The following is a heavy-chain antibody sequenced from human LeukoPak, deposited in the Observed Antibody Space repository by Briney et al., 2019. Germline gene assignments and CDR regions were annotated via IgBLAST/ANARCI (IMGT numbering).Heavy chain of an antibody. CDR2: IKQDGSEK. V-gene: IGHV3-7*03. J-gene: IGHJ3*02. CDR3: AKDLIPDCSGGSCYSAAFDI. Sequence: GGSLRLSCAASGFTFSSYWMSWVRQAPGKGLEWVANIKQDGSEKYYLDSVKGRFTISRDNAKNSLYLQMNSLRAEDTALYYCAKDLIPDCSGGSCYSAAFDIWGQGTMVTVSS. D-gene: IGHD2-15*01. CDR1: GFTFSSYW.